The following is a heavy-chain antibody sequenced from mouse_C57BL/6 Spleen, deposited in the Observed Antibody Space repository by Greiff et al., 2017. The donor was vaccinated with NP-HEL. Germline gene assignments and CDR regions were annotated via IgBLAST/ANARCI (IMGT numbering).Heavy chain of an antibody. CDR2: ILPGSGST. J-gene: IGHJ1*03. CDR3: ARSGGLRRYFAV. CDR1: GYTFTGYW. Sequence: QVQLKQSGAELMKPGASVKLSCKASGYTFTGYWIDWVKQRPGHGLEWIGEILPGSGSTNYNEKFKGKATFTADTSSTTAYMQLSSLTTEDAAIFCCARSGGLRRYFAVWGTGTTVTVSA. D-gene: IGHD2-4*01. V-gene: IGHV1-9*01.